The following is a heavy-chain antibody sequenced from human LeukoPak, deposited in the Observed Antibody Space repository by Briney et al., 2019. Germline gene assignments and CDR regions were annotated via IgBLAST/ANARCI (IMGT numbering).Heavy chain of an antibody. D-gene: IGHD3-10*01. V-gene: IGHV1-69*04. J-gene: IGHJ3*02. CDR2: IIPFLDIA. CDR3: ASYGGSGSYSYAFDI. CDR1: GGTFSHYA. Sequence: SVKVSCKASGGTFSHYAITWVRQAPGQGLEWMGRIIPFLDIANYAQKFQGRVTITADKSTSTAYMELSSLRSEDTAVYYCASYGGSGSYSYAFDIWGQGTMVTVSS.